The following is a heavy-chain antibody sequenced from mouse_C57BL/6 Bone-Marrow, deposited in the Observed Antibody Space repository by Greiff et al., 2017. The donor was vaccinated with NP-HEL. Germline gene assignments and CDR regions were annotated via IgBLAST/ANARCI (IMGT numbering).Heavy chain of an antibody. J-gene: IGHJ2*01. Sequence: VQLKESGAELVRPGASVKLSCTASGFNIKDDYMHWVKQRPEQGLEWIGWIDPENGDTEYASKFQGKATITADTSSNTAYLQLSSLTSEDTAVYYCTTPGCFDYWGQGTTLTVSS. CDR3: TTPGCFDY. CDR1: GFNIKDDY. V-gene: IGHV14-4*01. CDR2: IDPENGDT.